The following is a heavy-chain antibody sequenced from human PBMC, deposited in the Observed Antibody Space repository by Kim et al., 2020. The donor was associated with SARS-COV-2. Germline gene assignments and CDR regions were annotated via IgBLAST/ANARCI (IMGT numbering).Heavy chain of an antibody. CDR3: ARDSVGIVATRNFDY. V-gene: IGHV3-21*01. Sequence: DSVKGRFTISRDNAKNSLYLQMNSLRAEDTAVYYCARDSVGIVATRNFDYWGQGTLVTVSS. J-gene: IGHJ4*02. D-gene: IGHD5-12*01.